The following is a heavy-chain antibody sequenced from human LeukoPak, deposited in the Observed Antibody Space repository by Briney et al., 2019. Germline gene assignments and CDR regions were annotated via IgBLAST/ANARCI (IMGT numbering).Heavy chain of an antibody. CDR1: GFTFSSYA. V-gene: IGHV3-23*01. CDR2: ISGSGGST. CDR3: AKESRITMIVVVTLFDY. J-gene: IGHJ4*02. Sequence: PGGSLRLSCAASGFTFSSYAMSWVRQAPGKGLEWVSAISGSGGSTYYADSVKGRFTISRDNSKNTLYLQMNSLRAEDTAVYYCAKESRITMIVVVTLFDYWGQGTLVTVSS. D-gene: IGHD3-22*01.